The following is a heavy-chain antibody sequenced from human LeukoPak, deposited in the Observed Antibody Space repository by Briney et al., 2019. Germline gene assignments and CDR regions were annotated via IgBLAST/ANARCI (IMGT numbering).Heavy chain of an antibody. J-gene: IGHJ5*02. CDR1: GGSISSGGYY. V-gene: IGHV4-30-2*01. Sequence: PSETLSLTCTVSGGSISSGGYYWSWIRQPPGKGLEWIGYIYHSGSTYYNPSLKSRVTISVDRSKSQFSLKLSSVTAADTAVYYCARSQTKHNNDFWSGLTGLGPWGQGTLVTVSS. D-gene: IGHD3-3*01. CDR2: IYHSGST. CDR3: ARSQTKHNNDFWSGLTGLGP.